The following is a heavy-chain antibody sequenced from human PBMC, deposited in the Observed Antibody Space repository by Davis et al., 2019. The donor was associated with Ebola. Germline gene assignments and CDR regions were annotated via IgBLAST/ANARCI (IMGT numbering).Heavy chain of an antibody. CDR2: ITCICGIT. J-gene: IGHJ4*02. CDR3: AKPPNNIVGAIYYFDY. Sequence: GESLKISCAASGFTFSSYAMSWVRQAPGTWLAFFSSITCICGITYSSDSVKGRFTISRDNSQNTLYMQMNSLRAEDTAVYYCAKPPNNIVGAIYYFDYWGQGTLVTVSS. CDR1: GFTFSSYA. D-gene: IGHD1-26*01. V-gene: IGHV3-23*01.